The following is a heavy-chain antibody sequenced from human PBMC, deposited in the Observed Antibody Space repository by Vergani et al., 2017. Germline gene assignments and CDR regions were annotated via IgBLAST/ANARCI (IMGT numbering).Heavy chain of an antibody. CDR2: ISPDGFST. CDR3: AREPPLTGFFDY. J-gene: IGHJ4*02. V-gene: IGHV1-46*03. CDR1: GYTFTAYY. Sequence: SGAEVGKPGASVKISCKASGYTFTAYYIHWVRQAPEQGLEWVGVISPDGFSTFYAQKFQGRVTITRDTSTSTVYVEVTSLRSDDTAVYYCAREPPLTGFFDYWGQGTLVTVSS. D-gene: IGHD3-9*01.